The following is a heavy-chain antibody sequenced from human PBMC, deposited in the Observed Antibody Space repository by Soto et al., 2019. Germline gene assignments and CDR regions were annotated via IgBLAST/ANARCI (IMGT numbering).Heavy chain of an antibody. D-gene: IGHD2-21*02. CDR2: ISSGNGGTT. J-gene: IGHJ4*02. CDR1: GFTFSSSA. CDR3: AKGGGGDHGY. V-gene: IGHV3-23*01. Sequence: EVQLLDSGGGLVQPGGSLRLSCTASGFTFSSSAMSWVRQAPGKGLEWVSAISSGNGGTTYYAGSVKGRFTISRDNSKNTLYRQRNSLGAGDTAVYYCAKGGGGDHGYWGQGTLVTVSS.